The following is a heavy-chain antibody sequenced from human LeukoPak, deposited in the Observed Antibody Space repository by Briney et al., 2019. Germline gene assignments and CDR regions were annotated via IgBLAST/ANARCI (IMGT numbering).Heavy chain of an antibody. V-gene: IGHV4-34*01. CDR1: GGSFSGYY. CDR3: ARVRRNYYDSSGRGRFDP. CDR2: INHSGST. D-gene: IGHD3-22*01. Sequence: SETLSLTCAVYGGSFSGYYWSWIRQPPGKGLEWIGEINHSGSTNYNPSLKSRVTISVDTSKNQFSLKLSSVTAADTAVYYCARVRRNYYDSSGRGRFDPWGQGALVTVSS. J-gene: IGHJ5*02.